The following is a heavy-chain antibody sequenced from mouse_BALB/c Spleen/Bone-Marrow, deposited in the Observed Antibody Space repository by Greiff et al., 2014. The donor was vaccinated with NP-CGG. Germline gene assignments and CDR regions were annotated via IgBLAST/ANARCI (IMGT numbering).Heavy chain of an antibody. CDR3: TRGRRDAMDY. V-gene: IGHV1S81*02. J-gene: IGHJ4*01. CDR1: GYTFTSYY. Sequence: QVQLQQSGAELVKPGASVKLSCKASGYTFTSYYMYWVKQRPGQGLEWIGEINPSNGGTNFNEKFKSKATLTVDKYSSTAYMQLSSLTSEDSAVYYCTRGRRDAMDYWGQGTSVTVSS. CDR2: INPSNGGT.